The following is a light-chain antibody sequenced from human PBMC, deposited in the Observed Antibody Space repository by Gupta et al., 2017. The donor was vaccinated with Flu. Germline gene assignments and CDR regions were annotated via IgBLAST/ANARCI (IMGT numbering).Light chain of an antibody. CDR3: TSYTGSSSVV. Sequence: QSALTQPASVSGSPGQSITISCTGTSSDVGGFNYVSWYQQHPGKAPKLMIYEVTNRTAGVSCRFSGSKSGNTASLTISGLRAEDAADYFCTSYTGSSSVVFGGGTKLTVL. CDR1: SSDVGGFNY. J-gene: IGLJ2*01. CDR2: EVT. V-gene: IGLV2-14*01.